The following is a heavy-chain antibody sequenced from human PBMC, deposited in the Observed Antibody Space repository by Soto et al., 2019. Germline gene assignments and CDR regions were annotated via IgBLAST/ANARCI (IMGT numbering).Heavy chain of an antibody. J-gene: IGHJ3*02. CDR3: ARDPTTLVTPYAFDI. CDR1: GFTFSSYG. V-gene: IGHV3-33*01. CDR2: IWYDGSNK. D-gene: IGHD4-17*01. Sequence: QVQLVESGGGVVQPGRSLRLSCAASGFTFSSYGMHWVRQAPGKGLEWVAVIWYDGSNKYYADSVKGRFTISRDNSKNTLYLQMNSLRAEDTAVYYCARDPTTLVTPYAFDIWGQGTMVTVSS.